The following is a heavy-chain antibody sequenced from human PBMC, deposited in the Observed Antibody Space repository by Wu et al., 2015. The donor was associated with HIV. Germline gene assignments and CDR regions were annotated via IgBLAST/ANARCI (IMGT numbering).Heavy chain of an antibody. D-gene: IGHD3-22*01. CDR3: AREGEEKKSDRSGYYAYLQI. J-gene: IGHJ1*01. Sequence: QVQLVQSGAEVRKPGSSVKVSCKASGGTFSRSGFSWVRQVPGQGFEWMGRIILIHGAANYAQKFEGRVTITADESTSTAYMDLSSLTSEDTAVYYCAREGEEKKSDRSGYYAYLQIWGQGSQVTVSS. CDR1: GGTFSRSG. CDR2: IILIHGAA. V-gene: IGHV1-69*11.